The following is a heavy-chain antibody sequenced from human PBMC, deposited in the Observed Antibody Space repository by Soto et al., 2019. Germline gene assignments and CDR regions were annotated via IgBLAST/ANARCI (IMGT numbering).Heavy chain of an antibody. V-gene: IGHV4-4*08. D-gene: IGHD3-22*01. J-gene: IGHJ4*02. CDR1: GGSISSNY. Sequence: SETLSLTCTVSGGSISSNYWSWIRQPPGKGLEWLGYVSHSGSTNYNPSLKSRVTISVDTSKNQFSLKLSSVTAADTAVYYCARRYYYDSSGPPPFDYWGQGTLVTVSS. CDR3: ARRYYYDSSGPPPFDY. CDR2: VSHSGST.